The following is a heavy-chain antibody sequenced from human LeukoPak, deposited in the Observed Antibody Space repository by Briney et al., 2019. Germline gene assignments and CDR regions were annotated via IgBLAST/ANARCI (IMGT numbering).Heavy chain of an antibody. D-gene: IGHD6-25*01. Sequence: PGGSLRLSCAASGFTFSDYYMSWIRQAPGKGLEWVSYISSSGSTIYYADSVKGRFTISRDNAKNSLYLQMNSLRAEDTAVYYCARVRRVARGETYFDYWGQGTLVTVSS. CDR1: GFTFSDYY. CDR2: ISSSGSTI. CDR3: ARVRRVARGETYFDY. V-gene: IGHV3-11*04. J-gene: IGHJ4*02.